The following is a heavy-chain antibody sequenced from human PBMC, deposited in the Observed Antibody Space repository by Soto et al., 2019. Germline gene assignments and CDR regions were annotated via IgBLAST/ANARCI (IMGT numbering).Heavy chain of an antibody. Sequence: EVRLVESGGGLVQPGGSLRLSCAAYGFPVSSGVMSWVRQAPGKGLEWVSSIYSGDTTDYTDSVKGRFTISRDKSKNTLYLQMNSLRVEDTAVYFCAGRYSSGDYAYWGQGTLVTVSS. V-gene: IGHV3-66*01. J-gene: IGHJ4*02. D-gene: IGHD6-19*01. CDR1: GFPVSSGV. CDR3: AGRYSSGDYAY. CDR2: IYSGDTT.